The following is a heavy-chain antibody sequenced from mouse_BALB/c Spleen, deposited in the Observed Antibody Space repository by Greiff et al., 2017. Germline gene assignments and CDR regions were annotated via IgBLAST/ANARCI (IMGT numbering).Heavy chain of an antibody. CDR1: GFNIKDTY. V-gene: IGHV14-3*02. D-gene: IGHD2-14*01. J-gene: IGHJ2*01. CDR3: ARRRRYDGYFDY. CDR2: INPANGNT. Sequence: VQLQQSGAELVKPGASVKLSCTASGFNIKDTYMHWVKQRPEQGLEWIGRINPANGNTKYDPKFQGKATITADTSSNTAYLQLSSLTSEDTAVYYCARRRRYDGYFDYWGQGTTLTVSS.